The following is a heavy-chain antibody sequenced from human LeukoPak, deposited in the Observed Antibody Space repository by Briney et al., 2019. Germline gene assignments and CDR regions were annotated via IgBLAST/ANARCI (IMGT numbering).Heavy chain of an antibody. V-gene: IGHV3-30*18. J-gene: IGHJ3*02. Sequence: AGGSLRLSCAASGFTFSSYGMHWVRQAPGKGLEWVALISYDETNKYYADSVKGRFTISRDSSKDTLYLQMDGLRAEDTAVYYCAKGGYCNSTSCYQGVFDIWGQGTMVTVSS. CDR1: GFTFSSYG. D-gene: IGHD2-2*03. CDR3: AKGGYCNSTSCYQGVFDI. CDR2: ISYDETNK.